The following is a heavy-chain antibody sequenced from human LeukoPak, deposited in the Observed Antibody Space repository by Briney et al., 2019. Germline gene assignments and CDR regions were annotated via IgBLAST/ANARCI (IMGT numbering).Heavy chain of an antibody. CDR2: ISYDVSNG. J-gene: IGHJ4*02. Sequence: GRSLRLSCAASGFTFSTYTMHWVRQAPGKGLEGVALISYDVSNGYYADSVKGRFTISRDNSKNTLYLQMNSLSAEVTAVYYSAKDRMKQWLVRDLDYWGQGTLVTVSS. D-gene: IGHD6-19*01. CDR3: AKDRMKQWLVRDLDY. V-gene: IGHV3-30*04. CDR1: GFTFSTYT.